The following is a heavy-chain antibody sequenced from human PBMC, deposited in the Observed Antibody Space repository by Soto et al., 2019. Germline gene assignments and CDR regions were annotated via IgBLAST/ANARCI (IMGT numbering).Heavy chain of an antibody. Sequence: QVQLRESGPGLVKPSETLFLTCTVSGGSISTYYWSWIRQPPGKGLEWIGYIYYGGSADYNPSLTSRVTISVDTCQRQCSLKLSSVTAADTAVYYCARGGHCANGVCSALDYWGQGTLVTVSS. J-gene: IGHJ4*02. D-gene: IGHD2-8*01. CDR2: IYYGGSA. V-gene: IGHV4-59*08. CDR1: GGSISTYY. CDR3: ARGGHCANGVCSALDY.